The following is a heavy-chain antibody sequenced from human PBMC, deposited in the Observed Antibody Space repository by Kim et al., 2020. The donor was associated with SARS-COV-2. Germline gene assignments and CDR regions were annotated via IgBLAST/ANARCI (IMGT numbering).Heavy chain of an antibody. CDR1: GYTFTGYY. CDR3: AREGIVVVPAAIGWYYYMDV. V-gene: IGHV1-2*02. D-gene: IGHD2-2*01. J-gene: IGHJ6*03. CDR2: INPNSGGT. Sequence: ASVKVSCKASGYTFTGYYMHWVRQAPGQGLEWMGWINPNSGGTNYAQKFQGRVTMTRDTSISTAYMELSRLRSDDTAVYYCAREGIVVVPAAIGWYYYMDVWGKGTTVTVSS.